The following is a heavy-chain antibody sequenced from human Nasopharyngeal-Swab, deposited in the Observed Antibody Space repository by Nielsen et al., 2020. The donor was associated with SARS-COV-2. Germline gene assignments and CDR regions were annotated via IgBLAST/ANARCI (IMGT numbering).Heavy chain of an antibody. J-gene: IGHJ4*02. CDR3: ARGGGGGLGYCTNGVCPDKYYFDY. Sequence: ASVKVSCKASGYTFTGYYMHWVRQAPGQGLEWMGRINPNSGGTNYAQKFQGRVTMTRDTSISTAYMELSRLRSADTAVYYCARGGGGGLGYCTNGVCPDKYYFDYWGQGTLVTVSS. CDR1: GYTFTGYY. D-gene: IGHD2-8*01. CDR2: INPNSGGT. V-gene: IGHV1-2*06.